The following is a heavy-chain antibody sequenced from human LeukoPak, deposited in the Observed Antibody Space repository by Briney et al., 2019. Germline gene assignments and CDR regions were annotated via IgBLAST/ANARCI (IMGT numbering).Heavy chain of an antibody. CDR2: IRGIGGST. J-gene: IGHJ2*01. CDR3: AKDRDYGGNSGGYFDL. V-gene: IGHV3-23*01. D-gene: IGHD4-23*01. Sequence: GGSLRLSCAASGFTFTRYAMNWARQAPGRGLEWVSAIRGIGGSTFYADSVKGRFTISRDNSKNTLYLQMNSLRAEDTAVYYCAKDRDYGGNSGGYFDLWGRGTLVTVSS. CDR1: GFTFTRYA.